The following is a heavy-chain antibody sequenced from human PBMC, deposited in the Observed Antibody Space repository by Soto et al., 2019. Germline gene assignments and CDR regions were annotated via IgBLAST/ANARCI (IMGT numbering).Heavy chain of an antibody. V-gene: IGHV3-21*01. CDR2: ISSSSSYI. Sequence: EVQLVESGGGLVKPGGSLRLSCAASGFTFSIYNMNWVRQAPGKGLEWVSSISSSSSYIYYADSVKGRSTIPRDNAKNSLNLQMNSGRAEDTAGYNWATTRRDGNKNYYHYYGMDVWGQGTTVTVSS. CDR1: GFTFSIYN. J-gene: IGHJ6*02. CDR3: ATTRRDGNKNYYHYYGMDV.